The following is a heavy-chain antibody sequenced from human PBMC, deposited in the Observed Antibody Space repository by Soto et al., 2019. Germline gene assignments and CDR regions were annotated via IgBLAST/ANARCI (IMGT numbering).Heavy chain of an antibody. CDR2: IYWDDVK. D-gene: IGHD6-13*01. CDR1: GFSLTTSGVG. J-gene: IGHJ4*02. V-gene: IGHV2-5*02. Sequence: SGPTLVKPTQTLTLTCTVSGFSLTTSGVGVGWIRQPPGKTLEWLSLIYWDDVKRYSSSLKGRLTITRDTSNNRVVLTLTNVDPGDTAAYFCAHSIRLPGTQRYFFDHWGQGTLVTVSS. CDR3: AHSIRLPGTQRYFFDH.